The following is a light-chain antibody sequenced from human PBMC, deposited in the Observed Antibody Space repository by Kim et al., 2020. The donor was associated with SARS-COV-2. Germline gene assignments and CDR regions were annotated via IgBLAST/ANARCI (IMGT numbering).Light chain of an antibody. CDR1: QSVTGR. CDR3: QQRRSWPLT. CDR2: DTS. J-gene: IGKJ4*01. V-gene: IGKV3-11*01. Sequence: PGERATLPCRASQSVTGRVSWYQQRAGQAPRLLIYDTSNRATGIPARFSGSGSGTDFTLTISSLEPEDFAVYYCQQRRSWPLTFGGGTKVDIK.